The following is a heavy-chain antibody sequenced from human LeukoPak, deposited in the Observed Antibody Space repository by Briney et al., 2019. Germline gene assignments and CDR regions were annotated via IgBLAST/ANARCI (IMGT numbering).Heavy chain of an antibody. D-gene: IGHD3-3*01. CDR2: ISHSGSAI. J-gene: IGHJ4*02. V-gene: IGHV3-11*04. CDR1: GFTFSDYY. CDR3: AREEKLFGVIIPPFGS. Sequence: GGSLRLSCAASGFTFSDYYMNWIRQAPGKGLELVSYISHSGSAIYYADSVKGRFTISRDNAKNSLYLQMNSLRADDTAVYYCAREEKLFGVIIPPFGSWGQGTLVTVSS.